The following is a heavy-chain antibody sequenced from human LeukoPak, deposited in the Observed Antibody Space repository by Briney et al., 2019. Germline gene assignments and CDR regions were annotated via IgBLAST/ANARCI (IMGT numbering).Heavy chain of an antibody. V-gene: IGHV3-23*01. D-gene: IGHD5-18*01. CDR3: ASRDTAMVAFDY. CDR2: ISGRGGST. Sequence: GGSLRLSCAASGFTFSSYAMSWVRQAPGKGLEWVSAISGRGGSTYYADSVKGRFTISRDNSKNTLYLQMNSLRAEDTAVYYCASRDTAMVAFDYWGQGTLVTVSS. CDR1: GFTFSSYA. J-gene: IGHJ4*02.